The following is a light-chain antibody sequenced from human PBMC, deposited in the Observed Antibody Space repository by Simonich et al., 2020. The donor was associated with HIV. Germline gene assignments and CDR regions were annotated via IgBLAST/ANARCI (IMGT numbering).Light chain of an antibody. CDR3: QQSRSTPFT. Sequence: DIQMTQSPSSLSASVGDRVTVSCRAMQSISSYLNWYQQKPGKAPKLLIYAASSLQRGVPSRVSGSASGTDFTLTISSLQPEDFATYFCQQSRSTPFTFGPGTKVDIK. V-gene: IGKV1-39*01. CDR2: AAS. J-gene: IGKJ3*01. CDR1: QSISSY.